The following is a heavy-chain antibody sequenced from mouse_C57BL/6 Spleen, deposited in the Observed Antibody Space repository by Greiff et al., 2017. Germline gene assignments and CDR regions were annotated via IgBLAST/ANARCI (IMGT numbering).Heavy chain of an antibody. J-gene: IGHJ3*01. V-gene: IGHV1-69*01. Sequence: QVQLQQPGAELVMPGASVKLSCKASGYTSTSYWMHWVKQRPGQGLEWIGEIDPSDSYTNYNQKFKGKSTLTVDKSSSTAYMQLSSLTSEDSAVYYCARSDYSNSPFAYWGQGTLVTVSA. CDR2: IDPSDSYT. CDR1: GYTSTSYW. D-gene: IGHD2-5*01. CDR3: ARSDYSNSPFAY.